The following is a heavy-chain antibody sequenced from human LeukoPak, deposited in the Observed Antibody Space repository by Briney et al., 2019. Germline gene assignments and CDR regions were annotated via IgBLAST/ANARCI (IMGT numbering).Heavy chain of an antibody. CDR3: ARRNGGFDP. D-gene: IGHD2-8*01. CDR2: IYYSGSI. J-gene: IGHJ5*02. CDR1: GGSISSYY. Sequence: SETLSLTCTVSGGSISSYYWSWIRQPPGKGLEWIGYIYYSGSINYNPSLKSRVTISVDTSKNQFSLKLSSVTAADTAVYYCARRNGGFDPWGQGTLVTVSS. V-gene: IGHV4-59*01.